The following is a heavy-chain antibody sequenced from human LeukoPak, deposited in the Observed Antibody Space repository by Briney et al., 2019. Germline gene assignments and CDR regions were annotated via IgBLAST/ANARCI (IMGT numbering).Heavy chain of an antibody. CDR1: GGSISSYY. D-gene: IGHD5-18*01. J-gene: IGHJ4*02. CDR3: AKGGYSYDLDY. V-gene: IGHV4-59*08. Sequence: PSETLSLTCTVSGGSISSYYWSWIRQPPGKGLEWIGYIYYSGSTNYNPSLKSRVTISVDTSKNQFSLKLSSVTAADTAVYYCAKGGYSYDLDYWGQGTLVTVSS. CDR2: IYYSGST.